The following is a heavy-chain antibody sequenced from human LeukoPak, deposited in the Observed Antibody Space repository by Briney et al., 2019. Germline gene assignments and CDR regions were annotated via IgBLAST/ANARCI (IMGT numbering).Heavy chain of an antibody. Sequence: SETLSLTCAVYGGSFSGYYWSWIRQPPGKGLEWIGEINHSGSTNYNPSLKSRVTISVDTSKNQFSLKLSSVTAADTAVYYRARLRGRGYCSSTSCQHYYYYGMDVWGQGTTVTVSS. J-gene: IGHJ6*02. CDR3: ARLRGRGYCSSTSCQHYYYYGMDV. CDR1: GGSFSGYY. CDR2: INHSGST. V-gene: IGHV4-34*01. D-gene: IGHD2-2*01.